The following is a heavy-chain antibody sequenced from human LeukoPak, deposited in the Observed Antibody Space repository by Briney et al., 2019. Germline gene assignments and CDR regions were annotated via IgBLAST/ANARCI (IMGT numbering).Heavy chain of an antibody. CDR1: DFTFSKGW. CDR3: AREGRYYYDSSGYLLFDY. CDR2: ISYDGSNK. J-gene: IGHJ4*02. Sequence: GGSLRLSCAASDFTFSKGWMSWVRQAPGKGLEWVAVISYDGSNKYYADSVKGRFTISRDNSKNTLYLQMNSLRAEDTAVYYCAREGRYYYDSSGYLLFDYWGQGTLVTVSS. D-gene: IGHD3-22*01. V-gene: IGHV3-30-3*01.